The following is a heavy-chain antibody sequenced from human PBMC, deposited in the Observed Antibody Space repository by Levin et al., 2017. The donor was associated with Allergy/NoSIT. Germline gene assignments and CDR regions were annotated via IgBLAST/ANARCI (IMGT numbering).Heavy chain of an antibody. Sequence: GASVKVSCKASGYTFTSYGISWVRQAPGQGLEWMGWISAYNGNTNYAQKLQGRVTMTTDTSTSTAYMELRSLRSDDTAVYYCVRGVGNTVVTAYYGMDVWGQGTTVTVSS. CDR1: GYTFTSYG. D-gene: IGHD4-23*01. CDR2: ISAYNGNT. CDR3: VRGVGNTVVTAYYGMDV. V-gene: IGHV1-18*01. J-gene: IGHJ6*02.